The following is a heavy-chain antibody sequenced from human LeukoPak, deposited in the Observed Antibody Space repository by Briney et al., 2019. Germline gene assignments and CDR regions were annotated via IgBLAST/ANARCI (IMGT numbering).Heavy chain of an antibody. J-gene: IGHJ5*02. D-gene: IGHD6-13*01. Sequence: KTSETLSLTCTVSGGSISNSSYYWGWIRQPPGKGLEWIGSIYYSGSTYYNPSLKSRVTISVDTSKNQFSLKLSSVTAADTAVYYCAKPPHSSLTAWGQGTLVTVSS. CDR2: IYYSGST. CDR1: GGSISNSSYY. CDR3: AKPPHSSLTA. V-gene: IGHV4-39*01.